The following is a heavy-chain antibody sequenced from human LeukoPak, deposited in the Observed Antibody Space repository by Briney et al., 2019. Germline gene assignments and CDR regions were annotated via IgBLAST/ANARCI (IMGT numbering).Heavy chain of an antibody. D-gene: IGHD1-26*01. V-gene: IGHV1-2*02. CDR3: ARVAQVGTTLGY. CDR1: GYTFTGYY. J-gene: IGHJ4*02. CDR2: INPHSGGT. Sequence: ASVKVSCKASGYTFTGYYMHWVRQAPGQGLEWMGWINPHSGGTNYAQKFQGRVTMTRDTSISTAYMELSRLRSDDTAVYYCARVAQVGTTLGYWGQGTLVTVSS.